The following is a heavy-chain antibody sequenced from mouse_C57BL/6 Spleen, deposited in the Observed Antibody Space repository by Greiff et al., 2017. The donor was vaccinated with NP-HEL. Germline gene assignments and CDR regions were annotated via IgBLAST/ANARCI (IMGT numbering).Heavy chain of an antibody. Sequence: VQVVESGPELVKPGASVKLSCKASGYTFTSYDINWVKQRPGQGLEWIGWIYPRDGSTKYNEKFKGKATLTVDTSSSTAYMELHSLTSEDSAVYFCATDYYGSSYAMDYWGQGTSVTVAS. CDR3: ATDYYGSSYAMDY. D-gene: IGHD1-1*01. CDR2: IYPRDGST. CDR1: GYTFTSYD. V-gene: IGHV1-85*01. J-gene: IGHJ4*01.